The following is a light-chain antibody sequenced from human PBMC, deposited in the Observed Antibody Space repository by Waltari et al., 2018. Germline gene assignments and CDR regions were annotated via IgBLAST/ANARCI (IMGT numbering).Light chain of an antibody. J-gene: IGKJ1*01. V-gene: IGKV1-5*03. CDR1: EGISTW. Sequence: DIQMTQSPSTLSASVGDRVTITCRASEGISTWLAWYQQKPGKAPKLLIYEASSSQSGVPSRFSGSGSGTEFTLTITSLQPDDFATYYCQQYKSYPWTFGQGTKVEIK. CDR3: QQYKSYPWT. CDR2: EAS.